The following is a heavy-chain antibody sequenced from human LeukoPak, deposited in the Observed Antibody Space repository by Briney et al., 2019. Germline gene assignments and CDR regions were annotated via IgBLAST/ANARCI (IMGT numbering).Heavy chain of an antibody. D-gene: IGHD2-2*01. CDR1: GSTFSSYW. Sequence: GGSLRLSCAASGSTFSSYWMSWVRQVPGKGLEWVALIKQDGSEKYYVDSMKGRFTISRDNGKNSLYLQMNSPRAEDTAVYYCARGGTSSYYYYFYMDVWGRGTMVTVSS. J-gene: IGHJ6*03. CDR2: IKQDGSEK. CDR3: ARGGTSSYYYYFYMDV. V-gene: IGHV3-7*01.